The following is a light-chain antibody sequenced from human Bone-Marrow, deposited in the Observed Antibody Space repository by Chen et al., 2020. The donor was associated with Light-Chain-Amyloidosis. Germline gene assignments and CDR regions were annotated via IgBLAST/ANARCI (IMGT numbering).Light chain of an antibody. CDR1: SGDVGGYKY. CDR2: QVD. V-gene: IGLV2-8*01. Sequence: QSALTQPPSASGSPGQSVTSSCTGTSGDVGGYKYVSWYQQYPGKAPTLIIFQVDKRPSGIPERWSGSNSGNTATLPVSRVEAGDEADYDCRVWDRSSDSAVFGGGTKLTVL. J-gene: IGLJ3*02. CDR3: RVWDRSSDSAV.